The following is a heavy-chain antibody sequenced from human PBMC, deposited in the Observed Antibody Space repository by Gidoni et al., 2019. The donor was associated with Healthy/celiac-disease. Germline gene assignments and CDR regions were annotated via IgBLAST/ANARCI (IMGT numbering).Heavy chain of an antibody. CDR2: IYWDDDK. Sequence: QITLKESGPTLVKPTQTLTLTCPFSGFSLSTSGVGVGWIRQPPGKALEWLALIYWDDDKRYSPSLKSRLTITKDTSKNQVVLTMTNMDPVDTATYFCAHSLRIAARVLWFDPWGQGTLVTVSS. J-gene: IGHJ5*02. CDR3: AHSLRIAARVLWFDP. V-gene: IGHV2-5*02. CDR1: GFSLSTSGVG. D-gene: IGHD6-6*01.